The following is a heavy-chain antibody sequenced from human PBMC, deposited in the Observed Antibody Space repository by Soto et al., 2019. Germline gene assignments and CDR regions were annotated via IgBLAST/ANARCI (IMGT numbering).Heavy chain of an antibody. CDR2: IFYTGTT. V-gene: IGHV4-31*03. D-gene: IGHD2-21*01. CDR1: GDSISSGGYY. J-gene: IGHJ6*02. Sequence: QVQLQESGPGLVKPSQTLSLTCTVSGDSISSGGYYWSWIRQHPGKGLEWIGYIFYTGTTYYKPSLKSRVSISVDASKNQFSLKLTSVTAADTAIYYCARERVRRDNKSYGMDVWGQGTTVTVSS. CDR3: ARERVRRDNKSYGMDV.